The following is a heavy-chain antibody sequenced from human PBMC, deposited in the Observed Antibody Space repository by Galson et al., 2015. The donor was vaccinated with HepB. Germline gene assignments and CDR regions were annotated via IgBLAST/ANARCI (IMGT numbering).Heavy chain of an antibody. CDR3: ARAYDYVNFDY. CDR2: ISSSSSYT. V-gene: IGHV3-11*03. J-gene: IGHJ4*02. Sequence: SLRLSCAASGFTFSDYYMSWIRQAPGKGLEWVSYISSSSSYTNYADSVKGRFTISRDNAKNSLYLQMNSLRAEDTAVYYCARAYDYVNFDYWGQGTLVTVSS. D-gene: IGHD3-16*01. CDR1: GFTFSDYY.